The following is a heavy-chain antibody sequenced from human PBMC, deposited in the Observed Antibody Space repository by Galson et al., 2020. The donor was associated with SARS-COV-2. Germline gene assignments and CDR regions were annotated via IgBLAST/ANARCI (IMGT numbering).Heavy chain of an antibody. J-gene: IGHJ5*02. CDR1: GGSFSGYY. CDR3: ARGRGRFLSRGWFDP. CDR2: INHSGST. V-gene: IGHV4-34*01. D-gene: IGHD3-3*01. Sequence: SETLSLTCAVYGGSFSGYYWSWIRQPPGKGLEWIGEINHSGSTNYNPSLKSRVTISVDTSKNQFSLKLSSVTAADTAVYYCARGRGRFLSRGWFDPWGQGTLVTVSS.